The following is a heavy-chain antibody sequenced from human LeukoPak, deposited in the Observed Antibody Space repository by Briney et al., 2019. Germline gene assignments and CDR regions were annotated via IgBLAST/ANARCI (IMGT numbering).Heavy chain of an antibody. V-gene: IGHV1-69*04. J-gene: IGHJ4*02. CDR2: IIPILGIA. CDR1: GGTFSSYA. D-gene: IGHD4-11*01. Sequence: SVKGSCKASGGTFSSYAISWVRQAPGQGLEWMGRIIPILGIANYAQKFQGRVTITADKSTSTAYMELSSLRSEDTAVYYCARLGTTVFPDGYWGQGTLVTVSS. CDR3: ARLGTTVFPDGY.